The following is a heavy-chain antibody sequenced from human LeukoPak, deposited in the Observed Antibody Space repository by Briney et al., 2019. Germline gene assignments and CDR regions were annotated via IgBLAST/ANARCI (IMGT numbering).Heavy chain of an antibody. V-gene: IGHV3-23*01. Sequence: GGSLRLSCAASGFTFSSYAMSWVRQAPGKGLEWVSAISGSGGSTYYADSVKGRFTISRDNSKNTLYLQMNSLRAEDTAVYYCAKEVPSEYRGYDQGLDAFVIWGKGTMVTFFS. CDR1: GFTFSSYA. J-gene: IGHJ3*02. CDR3: AKEVPSEYRGYDQGLDAFVI. D-gene: IGHD5-12*01. CDR2: ISGSGGST.